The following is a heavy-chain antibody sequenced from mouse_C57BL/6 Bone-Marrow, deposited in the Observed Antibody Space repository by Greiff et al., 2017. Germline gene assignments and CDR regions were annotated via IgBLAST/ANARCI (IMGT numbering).Heavy chain of an antibody. CDR3: ARERVLRALDY. CDR1: GCNIKDYY. V-gene: IGHV14-2*01. J-gene: IGHJ4*01. CDR2: IDPEDGET. D-gene: IGHD1-1*01. Sequence: EVQLQQSGAELAKPGASVKLSCTASGCNIKDYYMHWVKQRTEQGLEWIGRIDPEDGETKYAPKFQGKATITADTSSTTAYLQLSSLTSEDSAVYYCARERVLRALDYWGQGASVPVSS.